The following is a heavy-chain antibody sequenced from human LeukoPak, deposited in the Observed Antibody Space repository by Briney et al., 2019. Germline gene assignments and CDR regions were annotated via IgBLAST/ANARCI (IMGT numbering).Heavy chain of an antibody. J-gene: IGHJ4*02. CDR1: GGSISSGGYY. CDR3: ARTRISGYSYGDFDY. Sequence: SQTLSLTCTVSGGSISSGGYYWSWIRQHPGKGLEWIGYIYYSGSTYYNPSLKSRVTISVDTSKNQFSLKLSSVTAADTAVYYCARTRISGYSYGDFDYWGQGTLVTVSS. CDR2: IYYSGST. V-gene: IGHV4-31*03. D-gene: IGHD5-18*01.